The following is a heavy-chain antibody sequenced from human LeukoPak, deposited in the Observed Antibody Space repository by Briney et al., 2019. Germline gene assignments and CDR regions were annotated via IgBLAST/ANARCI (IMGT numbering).Heavy chain of an antibody. CDR1: GYTFSFYY. D-gene: IGHD6-6*01. CDR2: INPNSGGT. CDR3: ARVGRAFTARSSFFDY. Sequence: ASVKVSSTASGYTFSFYYMHWVRQAPGQGLEWMGWINPNSGGTNYAQKFQGRVTMTRDTSISTAYMELIRLRSADTAVYYCARVGRAFTARSSFFDYWGQGTLVTVSS. J-gene: IGHJ4*02. V-gene: IGHV1-2*02.